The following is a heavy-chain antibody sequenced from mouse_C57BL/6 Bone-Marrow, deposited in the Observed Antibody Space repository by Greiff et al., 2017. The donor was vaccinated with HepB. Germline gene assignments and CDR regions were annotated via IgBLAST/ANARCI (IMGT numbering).Heavy chain of an antibody. V-gene: IGHV5-6*01. CDR2: ISSGGSYT. D-gene: IGHD2-2*01. CDR1: GFTFSSYG. CDR3: ARHAMVTSFAY. J-gene: IGHJ3*01. Sequence: VQLKESGGDLVKPGGSLKLSCAASGFTFSSYGMSWVRQTPDKRLEWVATISSGGSYTYYPDSVKGRFTISRDNAKNTLYLQMSSLKSEDTAMYYCARHAMVTSFAYWGQGTLVTVSA.